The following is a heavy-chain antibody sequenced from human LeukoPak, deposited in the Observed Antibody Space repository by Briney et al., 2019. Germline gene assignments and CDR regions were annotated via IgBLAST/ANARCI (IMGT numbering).Heavy chain of an antibody. V-gene: IGHV3-74*01. Sequence: PGGSLRLSCVASRFSLSYYWMHWVRQVPGKGLVWVSRINKDGTTTDYADSVKGRFTISRDNAKNTVFLQMTSLRLEDTAIYYCVRDWFSEGSAAFDSWGQGTLVTVSS. CDR3: VRDWFSEGSAAFDS. CDR2: INKDGTTT. CDR1: RFSLSYYW. D-gene: IGHD1-26*01. J-gene: IGHJ4*02.